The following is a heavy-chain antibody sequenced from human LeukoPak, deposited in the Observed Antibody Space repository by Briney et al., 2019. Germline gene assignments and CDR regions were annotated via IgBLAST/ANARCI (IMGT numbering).Heavy chain of an antibody. Sequence: SETLSLTCTVSGGSISSGGYYWRWIRQHPGKGLEWIGYIYYSGSTYYNPSLKSRVTISVGTSKNQFSLKLSSVTAADTAVYYCAREPRITMVRGVIIGYFDYWGQGTLVTVSS. CDR2: IYYSGST. V-gene: IGHV4-31*03. CDR1: GGSISSGGYY. D-gene: IGHD3-10*01. CDR3: AREPRITMVRGVIIGYFDY. J-gene: IGHJ4*02.